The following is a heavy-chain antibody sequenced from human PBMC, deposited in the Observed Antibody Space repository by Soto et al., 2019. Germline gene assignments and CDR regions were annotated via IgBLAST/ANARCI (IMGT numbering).Heavy chain of an antibody. J-gene: IGHJ4*02. D-gene: IGHD3-10*01. CDR1: GGSFSGYY. CDR3: ARGSTTMIRGVITEY. CDR2: INHSGST. Sequence: ETLSLTCAVYGGSFSGYYWSWIRQPPGKGLEWIGEINHSGSTNYNPSLKSRVTISVDTSKNQFSLKLSSVTAADTALYYCARGSTTMIRGVITEYWGQGTLVTVSS. V-gene: IGHV4-34*01.